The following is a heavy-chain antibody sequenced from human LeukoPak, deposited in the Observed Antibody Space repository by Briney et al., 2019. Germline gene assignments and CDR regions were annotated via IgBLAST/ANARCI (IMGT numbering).Heavy chain of an antibody. Sequence: GRSLRLSCAASGFTFDDYAMHWVRQAPGKGLEWVSGISWNSGNIGYADSVKGRFTISRDNAKNSLYLQMNSLRAEDTAFYYCAKDNHSDHVLGWVDYWGQGTLVTVSS. J-gene: IGHJ4*02. CDR1: GFTFDDYA. CDR2: ISWNSGNI. V-gene: IGHV3-9*01. CDR3: AKDNHSDHVLGWVDY. D-gene: IGHD1-26*01.